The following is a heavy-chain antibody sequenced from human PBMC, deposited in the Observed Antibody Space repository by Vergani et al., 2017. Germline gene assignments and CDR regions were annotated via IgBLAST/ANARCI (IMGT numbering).Heavy chain of an antibody. V-gene: IGHV3-9*01. Sequence: EVQLVESGGGLVQPGRSLRLSCAASGFTFDDYAMHWVRQAPGKGLEWVSGISWNSGSIGYADSVKGRFTISRDNAKNSLYLQMNSLRAEDTALYYCARGGIAVAGTGIDYWGQGTLVTVSS. CDR3: ARGGIAVAGTGIDY. D-gene: IGHD6-19*01. J-gene: IGHJ4*02. CDR1: GFTFDDYA. CDR2: ISWNSGSI.